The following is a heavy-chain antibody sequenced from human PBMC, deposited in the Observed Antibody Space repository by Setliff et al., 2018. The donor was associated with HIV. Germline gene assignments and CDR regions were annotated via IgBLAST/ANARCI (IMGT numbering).Heavy chain of an antibody. Sequence: SETLSLTCTVSGGSISSYYWSWIRQPPGKGLEWIGYIYYSGTTYYIPSLKSRVTISVDTSKNQFSLKLSSVTAADTAVYYCARGVVAYDYGDLISLHYFDYWGQGTLVTVS. D-gene: IGHD4-17*01. CDR3: ARGVVAYDYGDLISLHYFDY. CDR2: IYYSGTT. J-gene: IGHJ4*02. CDR1: GGSISSYY. V-gene: IGHV4-59*12.